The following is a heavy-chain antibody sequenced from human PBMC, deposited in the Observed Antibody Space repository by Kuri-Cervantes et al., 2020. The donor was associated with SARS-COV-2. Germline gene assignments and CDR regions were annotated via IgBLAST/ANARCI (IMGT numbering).Heavy chain of an antibody. Sequence: GGSLRLSCVASGFTFGTYAIHWVRQAPGKGLEWVAVISYDGSNKFYADSVEGRFTISRDNSKNTLYLQMNSLTAEDTAVYYCARDALDYYDSSLDYWGQGTLVTVSS. CDR1: GFTFGTYA. D-gene: IGHD3-22*01. CDR2: ISYDGSNK. V-gene: IGHV3-30-3*01. J-gene: IGHJ4*02. CDR3: ARDALDYYDSSLDY.